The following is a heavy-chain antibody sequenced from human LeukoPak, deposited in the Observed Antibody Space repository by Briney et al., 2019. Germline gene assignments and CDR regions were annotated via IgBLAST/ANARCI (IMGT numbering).Heavy chain of an antibody. Sequence: PPGGSLRLSCAASGFMFNRSAMNWVRQAPGKGLEWVSGISSSGGDTYFVDSVKGRFTISRDNSSNTLYLQMNSLRAEDTALYYCVKGGVLTYYFGSGSFDPPDYWGQGTLVTVSS. J-gene: IGHJ4*02. CDR2: ISSSGGDT. V-gene: IGHV3-23*01. CDR1: GFMFNRSA. D-gene: IGHD3-10*01. CDR3: VKGGVLTYYFGSGSFDPPDY.